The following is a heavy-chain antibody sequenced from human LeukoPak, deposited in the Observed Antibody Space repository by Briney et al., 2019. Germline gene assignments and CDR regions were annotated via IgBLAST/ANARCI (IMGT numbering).Heavy chain of an antibody. D-gene: IGHD6-13*01. J-gene: IGHJ4*02. CDR1: GFTFSSYG. V-gene: IGHV3-30*02. CDR2: IRYDGIHK. CDR3: AKGGSSSWDHFDY. Sequence: GGSLRLSRAASGFTFSSYGMHWVRQAPGKGLEWVAFIRYDGIHKYADSVKGRFTISRDNSKNTLYLQMNSLRTEDTAVYYCAKGGSSSWDHFDYWGQGTLVTVSS.